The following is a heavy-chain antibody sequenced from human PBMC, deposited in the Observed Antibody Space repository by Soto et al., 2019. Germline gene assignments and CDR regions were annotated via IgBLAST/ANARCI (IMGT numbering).Heavy chain of an antibody. Sequence: GXSRRLSCAASGFTFSSYAMSWVRQAPVKGLEWVSAISASGVSTYYADSVKGRFTISRDNSKNTLYLQMNSLRVEDTAIYYCAKRNQYESSAVRYFDHWGQGTLVTVSS. CDR2: ISASGVST. CDR1: GFTFSSYA. CDR3: AKRNQYESSAVRYFDH. V-gene: IGHV3-23*01. D-gene: IGHD3-22*01. J-gene: IGHJ4*02.